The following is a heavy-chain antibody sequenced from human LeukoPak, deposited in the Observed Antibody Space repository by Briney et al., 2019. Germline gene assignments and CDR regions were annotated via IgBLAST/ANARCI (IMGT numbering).Heavy chain of an antibody. D-gene: IGHD2-15*01. V-gene: IGHV4-59*08. CDR1: GGSISSYY. CDR2: IYYSGST. CDR3: ARQLGYCSGGSCRTEQH. J-gene: IGHJ1*01. Sequence: SETLSLTCTVSGGSISSYYWSWIRQPPGKGLEWIGYIYYSGSTNYNPSLKSRVTISVDTSKNQFSLKLSSVTAADTAVYYCARQLGYCSGGSCRTEQHWGQGTLVTVSS.